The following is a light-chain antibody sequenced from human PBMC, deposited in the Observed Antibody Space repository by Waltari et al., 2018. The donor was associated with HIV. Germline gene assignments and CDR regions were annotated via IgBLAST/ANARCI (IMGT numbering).Light chain of an antibody. V-gene: IGKV1-5*03. J-gene: IGKJ1*01. CDR1: QSISSW. CDR2: EAS. CDR3: QQFQGWT. Sequence: DIQMTQSPSTLSASVGDRVTITCRASQSISSWLAWYQQKPGKAPKLLIYEASNLESGVPSRFSGSGSGTEFTLTISSLQPDDFATYYCQQFQGWTFGQGTKVEIK.